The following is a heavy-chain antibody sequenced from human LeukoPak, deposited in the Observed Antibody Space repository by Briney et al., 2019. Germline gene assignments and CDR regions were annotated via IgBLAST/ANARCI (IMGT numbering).Heavy chain of an antibody. CDR3: VRDGEGGLDYFDY. D-gene: IGHD3-16*01. CDR2: TYYRSKWFY. Sequence: SQTLSLTCAISGDSVSSNSAAWNWIRQSPLRGLEWLGRTYYRSKWFYDYAFSVKSRITINPDTSKNQFSLHLNSVTPEDTAVYYCVRDGEGGLDYFDYWGRGTLVTVSS. J-gene: IGHJ4*02. V-gene: IGHV6-1*01. CDR1: GDSVSSNSAA.